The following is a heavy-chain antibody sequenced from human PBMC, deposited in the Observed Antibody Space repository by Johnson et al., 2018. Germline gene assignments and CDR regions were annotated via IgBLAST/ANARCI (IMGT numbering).Heavy chain of an antibody. CDR2: ISYDGSNK. CDR3: AKDPGGGYDPFYYYDYRDV. V-gene: IGHV3-30*18. D-gene: IGHD5-12*01. Sequence: VQLVETGGGLVKPGGSLRLSCAASGFTFSSYGMHWVRQAPGKGLEWVAVISYDGSNKYYADSVKGRFTISRDNSKNTLYLQMNSLRAEDTAVYYCAKDPGGGYDPFYYYDYRDVGGKGTTVTVSS. CDR1: GFTFSSYG. J-gene: IGHJ6*03.